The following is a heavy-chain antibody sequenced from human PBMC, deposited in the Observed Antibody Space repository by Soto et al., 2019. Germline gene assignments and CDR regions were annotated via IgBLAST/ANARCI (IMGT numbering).Heavy chain of an antibody. V-gene: IGHV1-2*04. CDR1: GYTFTGYY. CDR3: ARDHPIASEPLAHYYYGMDV. D-gene: IGHD6-13*01. J-gene: IGHJ6*02. CDR2: INPNSGGT. Sequence: GASVKVSCKASGYTFTGYYMHWVRQAPGQGLEWMGWINPNSGGTNYAQKFQGWVTMTRDTSISTAYMELSRLRSDDTAVYYCARDHPIASEPLAHYYYGMDVWGQGTTVTVSS.